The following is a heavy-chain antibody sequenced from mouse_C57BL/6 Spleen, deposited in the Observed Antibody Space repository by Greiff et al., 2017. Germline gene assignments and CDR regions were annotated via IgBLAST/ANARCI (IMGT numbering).Heavy chain of an antibody. CDR3: ARTDYDYDVGAMDY. V-gene: IGHV1-72*01. CDR2: IVPNSGGT. J-gene: IGHJ4*01. CDR1: GYTFTSYW. D-gene: IGHD2-4*01. Sequence: VQLQQPGAELVKPGASVKLSCKASGYTFTSYWMHWVKQRPGRGLEWIGRIVPNSGGTKYNEKFKSKATLTVDKPSSTAYMQLSSLTSEDSAVYDCARTDYDYDVGAMDYWGQGTSVTVSS.